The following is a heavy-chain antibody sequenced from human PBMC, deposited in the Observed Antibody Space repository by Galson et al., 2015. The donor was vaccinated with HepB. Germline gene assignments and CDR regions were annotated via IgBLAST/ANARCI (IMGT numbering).Heavy chain of an antibody. D-gene: IGHD7-27*01. Sequence: SVRLSCAASVSTFSSYAMSWVRQAPGKGLEWVSAISGSGRTTYYADSVKGRFTISRDNSKNTLYLQMNSLRADDTAVYYCAKDDRYWGSPFDYWGQGTLVTVSS. CDR2: ISGSGRTT. CDR3: AKDDRYWGSPFDY. CDR1: VSTFSSYA. V-gene: IGHV3-23*01. J-gene: IGHJ4*02.